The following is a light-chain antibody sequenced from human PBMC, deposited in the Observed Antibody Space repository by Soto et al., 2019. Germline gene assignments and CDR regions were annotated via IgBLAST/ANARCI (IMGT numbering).Light chain of an antibody. CDR1: QSVSSY. V-gene: IGKV3-11*01. J-gene: IGKJ1*01. CDR3: QQRSTTWT. Sequence: EIVLTQSPATLSLSPGERATLSCRASQSVSSYLAWYPQKPGQAPRLLIYDASNRATGKPAWFSGSGSGTDFTLTISSLEPEDLAVYYCQQRSTTWTFGQGTKVDIK. CDR2: DAS.